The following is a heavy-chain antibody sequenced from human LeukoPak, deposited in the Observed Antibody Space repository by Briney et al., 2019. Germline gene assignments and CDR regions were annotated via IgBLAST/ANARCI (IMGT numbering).Heavy chain of an antibody. CDR3: ARVSGSFPPHWYFDL. D-gene: IGHD3-10*01. Sequence: SETLSLTCTVSRDSLTRDFWAWIRQPPGKGLEWIGYVSLSGGANSHPSLKSRATLSLDTSKNEFSLTLRPVTATDTAVYYCARVSGSFPPHWYFDLWGRGTLVTVSS. CDR1: RDSLTRDF. J-gene: IGHJ2*01. CDR2: VSLSGGA. V-gene: IGHV4-59*01.